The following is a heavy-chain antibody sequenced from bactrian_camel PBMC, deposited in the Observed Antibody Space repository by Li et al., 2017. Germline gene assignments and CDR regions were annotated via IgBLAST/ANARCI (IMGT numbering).Heavy chain of an antibody. CDR2: IDADGTT. CDR3: ATGRDMWLPSLSTWMFDT. D-gene: IGHD1*01. CDR1: GFTVSSYC. J-gene: IGHJ4*01. V-gene: IGHV3S55*01. Sequence: HVQLVESGGGSVQAGGSLRLACVASGFTVSSYCMGWFRKTPGNEGEEVATIDADGTTRYRDSVKGRFTISQDKAKNTMYLQMDNLRPEDTGMYYCATGRDMWLPSLSTWMFDTWGPGTQVTVS.